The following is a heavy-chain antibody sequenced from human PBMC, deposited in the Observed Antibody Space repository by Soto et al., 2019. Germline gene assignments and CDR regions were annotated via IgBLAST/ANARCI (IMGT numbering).Heavy chain of an antibody. CDR1: GFTFSSYS. D-gene: IGHD3-10*01. J-gene: IGHJ4*02. CDR3: AKSPTMVRGLIFDY. CDR2: IRGSGDNT. Sequence: GGSLRLSCAASGFTFSSYSLSWVRQAPGKGLDWVSAIRGSGDNTYYADSVKGRFTISRDNTKDTLYLQMNSLRAEDTAVYYCAKSPTMVRGLIFDYWGQGALVTVSS. V-gene: IGHV3-23*01.